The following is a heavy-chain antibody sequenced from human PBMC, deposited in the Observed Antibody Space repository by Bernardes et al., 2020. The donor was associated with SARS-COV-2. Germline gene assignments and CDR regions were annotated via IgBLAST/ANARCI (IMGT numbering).Heavy chain of an antibody. D-gene: IGHD3-22*01. V-gene: IGHV2-5*02. Sequence: SGPTLVQPTQTLTLTCTFSGFSLSTSGVGVGWIRQPPGTALAWLALIYWDDDKRYSPSLKSRLTITKDTSKNQVVLTMTNMDPVDTATYYCAHRLTHYYDSSGYYYGEYYFDYWGQGTLVTGSA. J-gene: IGHJ4*02. CDR3: AHRLTHYYDSSGYYYGEYYFDY. CDR1: GFSLSTSGVG. CDR2: IYWDDDK.